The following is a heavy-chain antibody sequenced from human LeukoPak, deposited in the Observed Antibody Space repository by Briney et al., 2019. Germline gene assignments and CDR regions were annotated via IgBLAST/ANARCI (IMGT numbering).Heavy chain of an antibody. J-gene: IGHJ5*02. V-gene: IGHV4-4*07. CDR3: ARDGGYCSSTSCSPRFDP. Sequence: SETLSLTCTLSGGSISSYYWSWIRQPAGKGLEWIGRIYTSGSTNYNPSLKSRVTMSVDTSKNQFSLKLSSVTAADTAVYYCARDGGYCSSTSCSPRFDPWGQGTLVTVSS. D-gene: IGHD2-2*01. CDR1: GGSISSYY. CDR2: IYTSGST.